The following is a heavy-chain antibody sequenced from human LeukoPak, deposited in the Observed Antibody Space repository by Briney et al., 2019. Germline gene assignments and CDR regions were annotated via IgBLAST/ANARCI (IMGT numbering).Heavy chain of an antibody. CDR3: PLELGEGFDY. CDR2: ISSGGGTI. Sequence: GGSLRLSCADSGFTFSSYSMNWVRQAPGKGLEWISYISSGGGTIYYADSVKGRFTISRDNAKNSLYLQMTSLRAGDTAVYYCPLELGEGFDYWGQGTLVTVSS. D-gene: IGHD1-7*01. V-gene: IGHV3-48*01. CDR1: GFTFSSYS. J-gene: IGHJ4*02.